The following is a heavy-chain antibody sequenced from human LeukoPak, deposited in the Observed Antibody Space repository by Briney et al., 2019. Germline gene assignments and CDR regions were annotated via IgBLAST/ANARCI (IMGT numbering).Heavy chain of an antibody. CDR1: GFTFRIYE. CDR3: APDPTPPPAPPLAY. D-gene: IGHD1-14*01. Sequence: RGTLILSCASSGFTFRIYEINSVRQAPGNGLESVSYISGSGNTISYAASVKGRLTISRDNAKDSLYAQINSLRADDTAFYYSAPDPTPPPAPPLAYCPQANLVTVPP. V-gene: IGHV3-48*03. CDR2: ISGSGNTI. J-gene: IGHJ4*02.